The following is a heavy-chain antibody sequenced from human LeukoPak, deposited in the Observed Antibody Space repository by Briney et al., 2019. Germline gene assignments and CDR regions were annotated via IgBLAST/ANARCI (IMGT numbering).Heavy chain of an antibody. J-gene: IGHJ4*02. CDR1: GGSISSSSYY. Sequence: PSETLSLTCTVSGGSISSSSYYWGWIRQPPGKGLEWIGSIYYSGSTYYNPSLKSRVTISVDTSKNQFSLKLSSVTAADTAVYYCASRFNWNYVGHLYRDYWGQGTLVTVSS. V-gene: IGHV4-39*01. CDR3: ASRFNWNYVGHLYRDY. CDR2: IYYSGST. D-gene: IGHD1-7*01.